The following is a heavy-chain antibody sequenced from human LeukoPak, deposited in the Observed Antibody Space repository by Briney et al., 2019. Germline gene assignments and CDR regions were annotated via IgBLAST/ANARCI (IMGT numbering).Heavy chain of an antibody. Sequence: SVKVSCKASGGTFSSCAINWVRQAPGQGLEWVGGIIPIFGTANYAQKFQGRVTITADESTSTAYMVLSSLRSEDTAVYYCARGWLAETMVVTPYNYWGQGTLVTVSS. D-gene: IGHD4-23*01. CDR1: GGTFSSCA. CDR3: ARGWLAETMVVTPYNY. J-gene: IGHJ4*02. V-gene: IGHV1-69*13. CDR2: IIPIFGTA.